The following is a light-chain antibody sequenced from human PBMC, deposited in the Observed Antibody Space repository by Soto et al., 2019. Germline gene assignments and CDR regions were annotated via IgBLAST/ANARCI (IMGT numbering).Light chain of an antibody. Sequence: EIVLTQSPGTLSLSPGERGTLSCRASQNLGTLYLAWFQQKSGQAPRLLIYSASRRATDIPDRFTGSGSGTDFTLTINRVEPEDFAVYFCQQYAGSPRTFGQGTKVEIK. V-gene: IGKV3-20*01. CDR2: SAS. CDR3: QQYAGSPRT. CDR1: QNLGTLY. J-gene: IGKJ1*01.